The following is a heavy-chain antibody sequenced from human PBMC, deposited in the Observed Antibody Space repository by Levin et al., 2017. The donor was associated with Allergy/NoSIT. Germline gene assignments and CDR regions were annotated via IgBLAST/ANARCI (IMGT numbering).Heavy chain of an antibody. CDR3: AISSGWYRPTGAFDY. CDR2: ISGSGGGT. Sequence: PPGGSLRLSCAASGFTFSKYAMSWARQAPGKGLEWVSAISGSGGGTYYADSVKGRFTISRDNSKNTLYLQMNSLRAEDTAVYYCAISSGWYRPTGAFDYWGQGTLVTVSS. D-gene: IGHD6-19*01. J-gene: IGHJ4*02. V-gene: IGHV3-23*01. CDR1: GFTFSKYA.